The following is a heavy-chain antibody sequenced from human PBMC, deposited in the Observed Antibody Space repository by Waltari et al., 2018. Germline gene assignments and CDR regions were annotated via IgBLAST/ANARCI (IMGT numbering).Heavy chain of an antibody. J-gene: IGHJ6*03. CDR1: GGSISSYY. CDR2: IYTSGST. CDR3: ARAGDYYDSSGYTAHPYYYYMDV. V-gene: IGHV4-4*09. D-gene: IGHD3-22*01. Sequence: QVQLQESGPGLVKPSETLSLTCTVSGGSISSYYWSWIRQPPGKGLAWIGYIYTSGSTNYNPSLKSRVTISVDTSKNQFSLKLSSVTAADTAVYYCARAGDYYDSSGYTAHPYYYYMDVWGKGTTVTVSS.